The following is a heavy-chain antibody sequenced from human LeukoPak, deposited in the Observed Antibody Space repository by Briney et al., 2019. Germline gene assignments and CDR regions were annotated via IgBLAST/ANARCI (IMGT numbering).Heavy chain of an antibody. V-gene: IGHV1-18*01. Sequence: ASVKVSCKASGYTFTSSGISWVRQAPGQGLEWMGWISAYNGNTNYAQKLQGRVTMTTDTSTSTAYMELRSLRSDDTAVYYCARDRSYYDILTGYFSVGKKNSYYYYGMDVWGQGTTVTVSS. CDR2: ISAYNGNT. D-gene: IGHD3-9*01. CDR1: GYTFTSSG. J-gene: IGHJ6*02. CDR3: ARDRSYYDILTGYFSVGKKNSYYYYGMDV.